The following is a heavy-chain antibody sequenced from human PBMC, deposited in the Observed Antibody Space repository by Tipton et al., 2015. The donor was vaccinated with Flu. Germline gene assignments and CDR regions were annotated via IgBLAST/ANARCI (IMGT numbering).Heavy chain of an antibody. CDR2: INHSGST. CDR3: ARHSTGRVLDY. CDR1: GGSFSGYY. D-gene: IGHD4-17*01. Sequence: TLSHTCAVYGGSFSGYYWSWIRQPPGKGLEWIGEINHSGSTNYNPSLKSRVTISVDTSKNQFSLKLSSVTAADTAVYYCARHSTGRVLDYWGQGTLVTVSS. V-gene: IGHV4-34*01. J-gene: IGHJ4*02.